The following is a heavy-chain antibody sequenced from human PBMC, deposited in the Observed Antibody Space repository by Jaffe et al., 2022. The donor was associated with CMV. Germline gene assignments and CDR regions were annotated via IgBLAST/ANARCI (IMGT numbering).Heavy chain of an antibody. V-gene: IGHV4-39*01. Sequence: QLQLQESGPGLVKPSETLSLTCTVSGGSISSSSYYWGWIRQPPGKGLEWIGSIYYSGSTYYNPSLKSRVTISVDTSKNQFSLKLSSVTAADTAVYYCVRSSGYYEYYFDYWGQGTLVTVSS. D-gene: IGHD3-22*01. CDR3: VRSSGYYEYYFDY. CDR2: IYYSGST. J-gene: IGHJ4*02. CDR1: GGSISSSSYY.